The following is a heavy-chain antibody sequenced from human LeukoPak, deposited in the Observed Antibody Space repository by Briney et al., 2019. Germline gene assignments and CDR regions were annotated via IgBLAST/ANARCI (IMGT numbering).Heavy chain of an antibody. CDR1: GFTFSTYD. D-gene: IGHD6-13*01. Sequence: PGGSLRLSCAASGFTFSTYDIHWVRQATGKGLDWVSAIDTAGYTYYAGSAKGRFTISRENAKNSLYLQMNSLRAGDTAVYYCARVAAGGKGFDYWGQGILVTVSS. V-gene: IGHV3-13*01. CDR2: IDTAGYT. CDR3: ARVAAGGKGFDY. J-gene: IGHJ4*02.